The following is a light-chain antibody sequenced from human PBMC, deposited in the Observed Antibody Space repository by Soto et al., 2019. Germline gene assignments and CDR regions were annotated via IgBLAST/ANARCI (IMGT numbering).Light chain of an antibody. CDR2: GNS. J-gene: IGLJ2*01. Sequence: QSVLTHPTSVSGAPGPSVTISCTGSSSNIGAGYDVHWYQQLPGTAPKLLIYGNSHRPSGVPDRFSGSKSGTSASLAITGLQADDEADYYCQSYDSSLSGVVFCGGTKVTVL. V-gene: IGLV1-40*01. CDR3: QSYDSSLSGVV. CDR1: SSNIGAGYD.